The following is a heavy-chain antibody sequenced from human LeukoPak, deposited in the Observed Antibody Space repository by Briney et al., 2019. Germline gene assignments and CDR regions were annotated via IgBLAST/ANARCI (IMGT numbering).Heavy chain of an antibody. V-gene: IGHV3-48*03. CDR1: GFTFSSYE. CDR3: ARIWGGYSYGYGPGYYAY. CDR2: ISSSGSTI. Sequence: PGGSLRLSCAASGFTFSSYEMNWVRQAPGKGLEWVSYISSSGSTIYYADSVQGRFTISRDNAKNSLYLQMNSLRAEDTAVYYCARIWGGYSYGYGPGYYAYWGQGTLVTVSS. J-gene: IGHJ4*02. D-gene: IGHD5-18*01.